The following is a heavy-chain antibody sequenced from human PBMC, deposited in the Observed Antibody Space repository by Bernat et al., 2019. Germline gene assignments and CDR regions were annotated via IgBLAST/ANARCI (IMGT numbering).Heavy chain of an antibody. CDR3: ARYHPAAGRAFDY. J-gene: IGHJ4*02. Sequence: QVQLVQSGAEVKKPGASVKVSCKASGYTFTSYAMHWVRQAPGQRLEWMGWINAGKGNTKYSQKFQGRVTITRDTSASTAYMELSSLRSEDTAVYYCARYHPAAGRAFDYWGQGTLVTVSS. CDR1: GYTFTSYA. V-gene: IGHV1-3*01. CDR2: INAGKGNT. D-gene: IGHD6-13*01.